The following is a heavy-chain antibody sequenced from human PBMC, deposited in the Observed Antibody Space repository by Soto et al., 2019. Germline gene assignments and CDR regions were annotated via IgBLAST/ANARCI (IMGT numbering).Heavy chain of an antibody. D-gene: IGHD2-21*02. CDR3: ASRRAVTAPYYYYGMDV. J-gene: IGHJ6*02. Sequence: GESLKISCKGSGYSFTSYWISWVRQMPGKGLEWMGRIDPSDSYTNYSPSFQGHVTISADKSISTAYLQWSSLKASDTAMYYCASRRAVTAPYYYYGMDVWGQGTTVTVS. CDR1: GYSFTSYW. CDR2: IDPSDSYT. V-gene: IGHV5-10-1*01.